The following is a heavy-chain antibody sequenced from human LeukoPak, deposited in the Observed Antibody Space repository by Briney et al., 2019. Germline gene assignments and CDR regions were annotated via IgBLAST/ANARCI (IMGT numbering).Heavy chain of an antibody. D-gene: IGHD3-3*01. J-gene: IGHJ4*02. CDR1: GGSVSSYY. Sequence: SETLSLTCTVSGGSVSSYYWSWIRQPPGKGLEWIGYIYHSGSTNHSPSLKGRVTISVDTSKNQFSLELSSVTAADTAVYFCASLGGYYDFWSGYRDYWGQGILVTVSS. V-gene: IGHV4-59*02. CDR3: ASLGGYYDFWSGYRDY. CDR2: IYHSGST.